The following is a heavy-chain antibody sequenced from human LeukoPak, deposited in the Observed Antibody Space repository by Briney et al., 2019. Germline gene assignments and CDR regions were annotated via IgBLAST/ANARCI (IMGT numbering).Heavy chain of an antibody. CDR2: INPSGGST. Sequence: ASVRVSCKASGYTFTSYYKHWVRQAPGQGLEWMGIINPSGGSTSYAQKFQGRVTMTRDTSTSTVYMELSSLRSEDTAVYYCARLGRPFVVVPAASRGTTKPDLRGRDYWGQGTLVTVSS. CDR1: GYTFTSYY. V-gene: IGHV1-46*01. D-gene: IGHD2-2*01. J-gene: IGHJ4*02. CDR3: ARLGRPFVVVPAASRGTTKPDLRGRDY.